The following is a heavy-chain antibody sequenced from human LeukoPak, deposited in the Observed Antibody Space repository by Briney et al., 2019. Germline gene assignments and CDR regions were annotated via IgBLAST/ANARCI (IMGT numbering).Heavy chain of an antibody. CDR2: VKSKADGGTT. J-gene: IGHJ4*02. D-gene: IGHD3-10*01. CDR3: ATLGGDSGGYEVY. V-gene: IGHV3-15*05. CDR1: GFTFNNAW. Sequence: GGSLRLSCAASGFTFNNAWMSRVRQAPGKGLEWVGRVKSKADGGTTDYAEPVKVRFTISRDDSKNTLYLQMNSLKTEDTAVYYCATLGGDSGGYEVYWGQGTLVTVSS.